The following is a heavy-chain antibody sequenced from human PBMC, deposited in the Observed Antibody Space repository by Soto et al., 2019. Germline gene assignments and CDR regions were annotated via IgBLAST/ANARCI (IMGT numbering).Heavy chain of an antibody. Sequence: GGSLRLSCAASGFTFSSYSMNWVRQAPGKGLEWVSSISSSSSYIYYADSVKGRFTISRDNAKNSLYLQMNSLRAEETAVYYCARGNSSGWTNWFDPWGQGTLVTVSS. CDR2: ISSSSSYI. CDR3: ARGNSSGWTNWFDP. D-gene: IGHD6-19*01. V-gene: IGHV3-21*01. J-gene: IGHJ5*02. CDR1: GFTFSSYS.